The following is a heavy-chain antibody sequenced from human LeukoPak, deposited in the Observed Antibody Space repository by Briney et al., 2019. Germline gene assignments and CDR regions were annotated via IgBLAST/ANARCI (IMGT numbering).Heavy chain of an antibody. CDR3: ARNYYGSGSYYSPFDY. Sequence: ASVKVSCKASGYTFTSYGISWVRQAPGQGLEWMGWISAYNGNTNYAQKFQGRVTMTRDTSTSTVYMELSSLRSEDTAVYYCARNYYGSGSYYSPFDYWGQGTLVTVSS. J-gene: IGHJ4*02. D-gene: IGHD3-10*01. CDR1: GYTFTSYG. CDR2: ISAYNGNT. V-gene: IGHV1-18*01.